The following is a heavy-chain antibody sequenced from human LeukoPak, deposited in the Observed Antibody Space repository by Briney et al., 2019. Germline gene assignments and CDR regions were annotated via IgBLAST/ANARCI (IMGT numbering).Heavy chain of an antibody. CDR1: GFTFSSFA. J-gene: IGHJ4*02. CDR2: ISGSGGST. Sequence: GGSLRLSCAASGFTFSSFAMSWVRQAPGKGLEWVSAISGSGGSTYYADSVKGRFTISRDNSKNTLYVQMSSLRAEDTAVYYCAKDRSSGWYASLLYFDYWGQGTLVTVSS. D-gene: IGHD6-19*01. V-gene: IGHV3-23*01. CDR3: AKDRSSGWYASLLYFDY.